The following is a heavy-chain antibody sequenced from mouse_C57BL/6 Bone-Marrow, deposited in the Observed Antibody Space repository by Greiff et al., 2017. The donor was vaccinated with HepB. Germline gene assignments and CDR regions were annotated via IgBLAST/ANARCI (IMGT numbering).Heavy chain of an antibody. CDR2: INPSNGGT. J-gene: IGHJ4*01. V-gene: IGHV1-53*01. Sequence: QVQLQQPGTELVKPGASVKLSCKASGYTFTRYWMHWVKQRPGQGLEWIGNINPSNGGTNYNEKFKSKATLTVDKSSSTAYKQLSSLTSEDSAVYYCARPLYYYSNYPYAMDYWGQGTSVTVSS. D-gene: IGHD2-5*01. CDR3: ARPLYYYSNYPYAMDY. CDR1: GYTFTRYW.